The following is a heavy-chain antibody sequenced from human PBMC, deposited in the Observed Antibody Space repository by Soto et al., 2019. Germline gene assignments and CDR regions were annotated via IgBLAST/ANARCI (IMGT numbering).Heavy chain of an antibody. Sequence: PSETLSLTCTVSGGSISSSSYYWGWIRQPPGKGLEWIGSIYYSGSTYYNPSLKSRVTISVDTSKNQFSLKLSSVTAADTAVYYCARATDYYGSGSYYWADWFDPWGQGTLVTVSS. J-gene: IGHJ5*02. CDR3: ARATDYYGSGSYYWADWFDP. CDR2: IYYSGST. V-gene: IGHV4-39*07. CDR1: GGSISSSSYY. D-gene: IGHD3-10*01.